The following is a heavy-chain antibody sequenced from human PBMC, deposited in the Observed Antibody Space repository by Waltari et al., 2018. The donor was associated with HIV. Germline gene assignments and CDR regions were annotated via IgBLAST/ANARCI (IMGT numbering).Heavy chain of an antibody. D-gene: IGHD5-12*01. V-gene: IGHV4-34*01. CDR2: INHSGST. J-gene: IGHJ6*02. CDR3: ARGGYSGYDWGGYYYYGMDV. CDR1: GGSFSGYY. Sequence: QVQLQQWGAGLLKPSETLSLTCAVYGGSFSGYYWSWIRQPPGKGPEWIGEINHSGSTNYNPSLKSRVTISVDTSKNQFSLKLSSVTAADTAVYYCARGGYSGYDWGGYYYYGMDVWGQGTTVTVSS.